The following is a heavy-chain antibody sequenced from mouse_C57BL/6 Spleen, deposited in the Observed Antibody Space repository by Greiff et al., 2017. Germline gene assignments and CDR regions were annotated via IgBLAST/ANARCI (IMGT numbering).Heavy chain of an antibody. CDR3: ARRYGSPWWYFDV. CDR1: AYTFPSYW. Sequence: QFQLQQFGAELAKPGASVKLSCKASAYTFPSYWLPWLKQRPGRGLDWIGYFNPRGGYTKYNQKFKDKATLTADKSSSTAYMQRSSLTYEDSAVYYCARRYGSPWWYFDVWGTGTTVTVAS. CDR2: FNPRGGYT. J-gene: IGHJ1*03. D-gene: IGHD1-1*01. V-gene: IGHV1-7*01.